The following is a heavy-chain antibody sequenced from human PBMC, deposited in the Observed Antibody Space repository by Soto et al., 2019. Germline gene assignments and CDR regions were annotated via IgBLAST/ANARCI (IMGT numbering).Heavy chain of an antibody. J-gene: IGHJ6*02. D-gene: IGHD6-13*01. CDR1: GFTFSSYG. V-gene: IGHV3-33*01. CDR2: IWYDGSNK. CDR3: ARDYMGYSSSWYSYYYYGMDV. Sequence: GGSLRLSCAASGFTFSSYGMHWVRQAPGKGLEWVAVIWYDGSNKYYADSVKGRSTISRDNSKNTLYLQMNSLRAEDTAVYYCARDYMGYSSSWYSYYYYGMDVWGQGTTVTVSS.